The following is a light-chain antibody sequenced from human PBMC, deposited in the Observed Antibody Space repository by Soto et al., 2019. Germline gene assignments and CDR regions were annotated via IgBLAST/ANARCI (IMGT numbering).Light chain of an antibody. V-gene: IGLV2-8*01. Sequence: QSVLTQPPSASGSPGQSVAISCTGTNSDIGNYNFVSWYQQHPDKAPKLMIYEVNKRPSGVPDRFSGSKSGNTASLTVSGLQPEDEADYYCSSYAGSNNLLFGGGTQLTVL. J-gene: IGLJ2*01. CDR2: EVN. CDR1: NSDIGNYNF. CDR3: SSYAGSNNLL.